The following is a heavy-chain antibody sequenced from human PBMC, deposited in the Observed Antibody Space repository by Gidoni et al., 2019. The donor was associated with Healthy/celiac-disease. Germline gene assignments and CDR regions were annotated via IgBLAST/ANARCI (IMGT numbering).Heavy chain of an antibody. V-gene: IGHV3-23*01. D-gene: IGHD3-22*01. Sequence: EVQLLESGGGLVQPGGSLSLSCAASGFTFSSYAMSWVRRAPGEGLEWCSAISGSGGSTDYPDPGNGRFTISRDNSKNTLYLQMNSLRAEDTAVYYCAKDGRNYYDSSGYLPHFDYWGQGTLVTVSS. CDR3: AKDGRNYYDSSGYLPHFDY. CDR1: GFTFSSYA. CDR2: ISGSGGST. J-gene: IGHJ4*02.